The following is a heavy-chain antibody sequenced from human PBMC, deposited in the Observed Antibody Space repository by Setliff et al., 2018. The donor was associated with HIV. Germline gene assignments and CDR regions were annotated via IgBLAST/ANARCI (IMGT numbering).Heavy chain of an antibody. CDR2: IIPIFGTA. V-gene: IGHV1-69*13. CDR3: ARDGSSTWTGVRAFDI. J-gene: IGHJ3*02. CDR1: GGTFSSYA. D-gene: IGHD6-13*01. Sequence: SVKVSCKASGGTFSSYAITWVRQAPGQGPEWMGGIIPIFGTANYAQKFQGRVTITADESTSTAYMELSSLRSEDTAEYYCARDGSSTWTGVRAFDIWGQGTMVTVSS.